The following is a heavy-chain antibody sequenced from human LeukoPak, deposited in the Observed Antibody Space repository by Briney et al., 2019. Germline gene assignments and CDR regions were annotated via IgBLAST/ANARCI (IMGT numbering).Heavy chain of an antibody. J-gene: IGHJ4*02. Sequence: SGGSLRPSCAASGFTFSPYWMHWVRQAPGKGLVWVSLIKGDGSSTNYADSVKGRFTISRDNAKNTLYLQMSSVRAEDTAVYYCARDRGYSPDYWGQGILVTVSS. CDR3: ARDRGYSPDY. CDR2: IKGDGSST. V-gene: IGHV3-74*01. D-gene: IGHD5-18*01. CDR1: GFTFSPYW.